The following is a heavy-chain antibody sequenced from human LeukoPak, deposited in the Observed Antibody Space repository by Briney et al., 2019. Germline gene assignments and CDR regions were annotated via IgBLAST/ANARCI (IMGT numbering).Heavy chain of an antibody. CDR1: GFTFSIYG. J-gene: IGHJ3*02. CDR3: ARKRTDAFDI. CDR2: IWYDGSNK. Sequence: GSLRLSCAASGFTFSIYGMHWVRQAPGKGLEWVALIWYDGSNKFYADSVKGRFIISRDNSKNTLYLQLNSLRAEDTAVYYCARKRTDAFDIWGQGTMVTVSS. V-gene: IGHV3-33*01.